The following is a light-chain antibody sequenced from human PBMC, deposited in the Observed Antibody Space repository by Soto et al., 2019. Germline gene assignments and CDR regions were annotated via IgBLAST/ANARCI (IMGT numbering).Light chain of an antibody. Sequence: DIQITQSPSTLSASVGARVTMTCRASQSVSNWLAWYQQKPGKAPKLLIYDASTLEGGVPSRFSGSGSGTEFTLTISSLQPDDCATYYCQQYTSYWTFGQGTKVDIK. CDR3: QQYTSYWT. CDR1: QSVSNW. J-gene: IGKJ1*01. CDR2: DAS. V-gene: IGKV1-5*01.